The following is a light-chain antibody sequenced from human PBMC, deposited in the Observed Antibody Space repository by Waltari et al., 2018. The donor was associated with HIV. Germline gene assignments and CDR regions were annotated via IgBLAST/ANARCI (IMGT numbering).Light chain of an antibody. CDR2: SNN. CDR1: DSNIGSTT. Sequence: QSVLSQPPSASGTPGQRVTISCSGSDSNIGSTTINWHQQFPGTAPRLLIYSNNQRPSGFPDRFSGSKSGTSASLAISGLQSEDEAEYYCAAWDDSLNAYVFGTGTKVTVL. CDR3: AAWDDSLNAYV. V-gene: IGLV1-44*01. J-gene: IGLJ1*01.